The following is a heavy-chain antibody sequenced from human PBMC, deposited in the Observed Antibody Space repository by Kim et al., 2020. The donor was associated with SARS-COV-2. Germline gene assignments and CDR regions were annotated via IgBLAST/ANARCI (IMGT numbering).Heavy chain of an antibody. D-gene: IGHD3-22*01. V-gene: IGHV4-39*01. CDR2: IYYSGST. J-gene: IGHJ5*02. Sequence: SETLSLTCTVSGGSISSSSYYWGWIRQPPGKGLEWIGSIYYSGSTYYNPSLKSRVTISVDTSKNQFSLKLSSVTAADTAVYYCARRQTNYSSGGTNWFDPWGQGTLVTVSS. CDR3: ARRQTNYSSGGTNWFDP. CDR1: GGSISSSSYY.